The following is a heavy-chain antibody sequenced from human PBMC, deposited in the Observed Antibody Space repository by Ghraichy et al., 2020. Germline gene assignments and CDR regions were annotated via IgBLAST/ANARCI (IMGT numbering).Heavy chain of an antibody. D-gene: IGHD5-12*01. V-gene: IGHV4-34*01. CDR3: ARVRWLRYPDY. J-gene: IGHJ4*02. CDR1: GGSFSGYY. CDR2: INHSGST. Sequence: SETLSLTCAVYGGSFSGYYWSWIRQPPGKGLEWIGEINHSGSTNYNPSLKSRVTISVDTSKNQFSLKLSSVTAADTAVYYCARVRWLRYPDYWGQGTLVTVSS.